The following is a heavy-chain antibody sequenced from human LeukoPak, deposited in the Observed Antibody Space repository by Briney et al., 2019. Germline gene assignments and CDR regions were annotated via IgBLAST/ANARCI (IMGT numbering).Heavy chain of an antibody. V-gene: IGHV4-59*01. CDR1: GGSIRSYY. J-gene: IGHJ4*02. Sequence: SETLSLTCTVSGGSIRSYYWSWIRQPPGKGLEWIGYIYYSGSTNYNPSLKSRVTISVDTSKNQFSLKLSSVTAADTAVYYCARRRIAVAGPFDYWGQGTLVTVSS. CDR2: IYYSGST. D-gene: IGHD6-19*01. CDR3: ARRRIAVAGPFDY.